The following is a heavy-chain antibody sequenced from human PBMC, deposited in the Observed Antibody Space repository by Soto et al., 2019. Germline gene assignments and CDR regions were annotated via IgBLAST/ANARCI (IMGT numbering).Heavy chain of an antibody. Sequence: EVQLLESGGGVVQPGGSLRLSCAASGFTFSRNAMSWVRQAPGKGLEWVSTIGSGGTAYYADSVKGRFTISRDIPKNTQSLQMNSLRTEDTAVYYCAKLGFCSGGTCYLDYYNGVDVWGQGTTVTVSS. CDR3: AKLGFCSGGTCYLDYYNGVDV. J-gene: IGHJ6*02. D-gene: IGHD2-15*01. CDR2: IGSGGTA. CDR1: GFTFSRNA. V-gene: IGHV3-23*01.